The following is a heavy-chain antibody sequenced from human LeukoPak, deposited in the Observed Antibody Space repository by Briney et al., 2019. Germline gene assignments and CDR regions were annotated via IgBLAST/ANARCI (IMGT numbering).Heavy chain of an antibody. CDR2: TYYIGTT. CDR3: ARHVRSSGWYVDNWFDT. Sequence: PSETLSLTCTVAVGSISISSYYGGWIRQPPWKGLEWSGSTYYIGTTYYNPSLKNRDPMSVDTSKNQLSLKLRSVTVSDNSVYYCARHVRSSGWYVDNWFDTWGQGTLVTVSS. J-gene: IGHJ5*02. CDR1: VGSISISSYY. D-gene: IGHD6-19*01. V-gene: IGHV4-39*01.